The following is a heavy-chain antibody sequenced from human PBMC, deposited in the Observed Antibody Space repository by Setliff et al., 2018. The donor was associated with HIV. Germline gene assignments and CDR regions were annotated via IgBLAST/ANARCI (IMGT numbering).Heavy chain of an antibody. CDR2: SSDTGSTT. Sequence: PGGSLRLSCVGSGFSFSNYDLNWVRQAPGKGLEWISYSSDTGSTTYYGDSVKGRFTISRDNPKNSVYLQMSGLRVEDTAVYYCARDPRRLSYWGQGTLVTVSS. J-gene: IGHJ4*02. D-gene: IGHD2-21*01. CDR1: GFSFSNYD. V-gene: IGHV3-48*03. CDR3: ARDPRRLSY.